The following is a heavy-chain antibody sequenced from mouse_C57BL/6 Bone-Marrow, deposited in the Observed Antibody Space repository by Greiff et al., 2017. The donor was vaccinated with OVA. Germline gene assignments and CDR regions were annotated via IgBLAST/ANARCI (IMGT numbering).Heavy chain of an antibody. CDR2: ISDGGSYT. CDR3: AREGGWLLLHWYFDV. J-gene: IGHJ1*03. CDR1: GFTFSSYA. Sequence: EVMLVESGGGLVKPGGSLKLSCAASGFTFSSYAMSWVRQTPEKRLEWVATISDGGSYTYYPDNVKGRFTISRDNAKNNLYLQMSHLKSEDTAMYYCAREGGWLLLHWYFDVWGTGTTVTVSS. V-gene: IGHV5-4*01. D-gene: IGHD2-3*01.